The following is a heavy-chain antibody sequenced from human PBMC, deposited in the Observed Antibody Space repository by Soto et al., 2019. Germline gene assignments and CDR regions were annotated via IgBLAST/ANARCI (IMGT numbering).Heavy chain of an antibody. Sequence: PSETLSLTCPVSGGSISSYYWSWIRQPPGKGLEWIGYIYYSGSTNYNPSLKSRVTISVDTSKNQYSLKLSSVTAADTAVYYCARSSGYDSPYFDYWGQGTLVTVSS. CDR3: ARSSGYDSPYFDY. J-gene: IGHJ4*02. CDR1: GGSISSYY. D-gene: IGHD5-12*01. CDR2: IYYSGST. V-gene: IGHV4-59*01.